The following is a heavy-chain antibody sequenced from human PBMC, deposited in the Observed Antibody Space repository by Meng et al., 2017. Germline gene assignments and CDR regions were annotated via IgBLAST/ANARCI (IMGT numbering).Heavy chain of an antibody. CDR3: ARGPNRWTGFDY. CDR1: GYTFTSYD. D-gene: IGHD3/OR15-3a*01. J-gene: IGHJ4*02. Sequence: QGRQGQVGGGVKKPGASVKVSCKASGYTFTSYDINWVRQATGQGLEWMGWMNPNSGNTGYAQKFQGRVTMTRNTSISTAYMELSSLRSEDTAVYYCARGPNRWTGFDYWGQGTLVTVSS. CDR2: MNPNSGNT. V-gene: IGHV1-8*01.